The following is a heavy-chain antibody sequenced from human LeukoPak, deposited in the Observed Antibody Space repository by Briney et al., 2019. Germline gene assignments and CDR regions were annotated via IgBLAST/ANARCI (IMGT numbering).Heavy chain of an antibody. Sequence: GGSLRLSCAASGFTFSSYSMNWVRQAPGKGLEWVSSISSSSSYIYYADSVKGRFTISRDNAKNSLYLQMNSLRAEDTAVYYCARYGETGGYFDYWGRGTLVTVSS. CDR2: ISSSSSYI. CDR3: ARYGETGGYFDY. D-gene: IGHD4-17*01. J-gene: IGHJ4*02. CDR1: GFTFSSYS. V-gene: IGHV3-21*01.